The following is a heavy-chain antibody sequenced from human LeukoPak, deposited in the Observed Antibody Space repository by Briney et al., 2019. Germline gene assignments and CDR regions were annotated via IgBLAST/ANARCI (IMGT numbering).Heavy chain of an antibody. J-gene: IGHJ4*02. CDR3: AREPALYYFDY. CDR1: GFTFSSYS. V-gene: IGHV3-21*01. CDR2: ISSSSSYI. D-gene: IGHD2-2*01. Sequence: GGSLRLSCAASGFTFSSYSMNWVRQAPGKGLEWVSSISSSSSYIYYADSVKGRFTISRDNAKNSLYLQMNSLRAEDKAVYYCAREPALYYFDYWGQGTLVTVSS.